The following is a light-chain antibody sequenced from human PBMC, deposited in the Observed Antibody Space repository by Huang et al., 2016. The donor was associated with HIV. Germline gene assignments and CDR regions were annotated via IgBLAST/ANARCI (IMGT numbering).Light chain of an antibody. J-gene: IGKJ2*01. V-gene: IGKV1-39*01. CDR3: QQSYKAPRT. CDR2: GAS. Sequence: DIQMTQSPSSLSASVGDRVIISCRASQSINKYLNWYQQMPGKAPKLLIYGASTLQRGGSSRFSGSVSGTDFTLTIGSLQPEDAATYYCQQSYKAPRTFGQGTLLEI. CDR1: QSINKY.